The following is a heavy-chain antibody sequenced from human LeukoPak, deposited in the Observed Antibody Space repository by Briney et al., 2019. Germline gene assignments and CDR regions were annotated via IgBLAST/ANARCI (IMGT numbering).Heavy chain of an antibody. CDR3: ARGDYYGSGTYYKKTVDY. D-gene: IGHD3-10*01. J-gene: IGHJ4*02. V-gene: IGHV1-18*01. Sequence: EASVTVSCKASGYTFTSYGINWVRQAPGQGLEWMGWISAYNGNTNYAQKLQGRVTMTTDTSTSTAYMELRSLRSDDTAVYYCARGDYYGSGTYYKKTVDYWGQGTLVTVSS. CDR2: ISAYNGNT. CDR1: GYTFTSYG.